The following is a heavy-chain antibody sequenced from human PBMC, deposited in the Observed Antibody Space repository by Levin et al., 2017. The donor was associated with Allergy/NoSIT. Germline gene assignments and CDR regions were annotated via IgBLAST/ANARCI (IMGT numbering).Heavy chain of an antibody. CDR1: GFIFSDHY. Sequence: HTGGSLRLSCIASGFIFSDHYMDWVRQAPGQGLEWVARIRNKAASYSTVYAASVKVRFTISRDDSKNSLYLQMNSLKAEDSAVYYCVRGQRYSGDYVNFDYWGQGTLVTVSS. CDR3: VRGQRYSGDYVNFDY. J-gene: IGHJ4*02. CDR2: IRNKAASYST. V-gene: IGHV3-72*01. D-gene: IGHD1-26*01.